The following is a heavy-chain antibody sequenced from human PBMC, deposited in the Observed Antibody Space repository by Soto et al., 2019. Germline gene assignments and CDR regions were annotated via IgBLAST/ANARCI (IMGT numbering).Heavy chain of an antibody. CDR1: GISLNTHS. Sequence: GGSLRLSCAASGISLNTHSMSWVRQAPGKGLEWVSAISASGGDTYHADSVKGRFTISRDNSIDTLYLQMSSLRTEDTALYYCARPRGYGIFDAYDIWGQGAMVTVSS. D-gene: IGHD4-17*01. V-gene: IGHV3-23*01. CDR2: ISASGGDT. CDR3: ARPRGYGIFDAYDI. J-gene: IGHJ3*02.